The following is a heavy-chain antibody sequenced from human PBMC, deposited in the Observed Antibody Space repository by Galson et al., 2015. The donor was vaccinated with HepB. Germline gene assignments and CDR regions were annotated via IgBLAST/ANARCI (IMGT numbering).Heavy chain of an antibody. V-gene: IGHV3-53*01. CDR2: IYSGGST. D-gene: IGHD6-19*01. CDR3: ARGGGWTAEYFQH. J-gene: IGHJ1*01. Sequence: SLRLSCAASGFNVSSNYMTWVRQAPGKGLEWVSVIYSGGSTYYADSVKGRFTISRDNSKNTLYLQMNSLRAEDTAVYYCARGGGWTAEYFQHWGQGTLVTVSS. CDR1: GFNVSSNY.